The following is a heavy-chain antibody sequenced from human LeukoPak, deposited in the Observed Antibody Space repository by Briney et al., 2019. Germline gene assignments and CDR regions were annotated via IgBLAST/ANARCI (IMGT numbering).Heavy chain of an antibody. V-gene: IGHV4-59*11. CDR2: IYYSGST. J-gene: IGHJ4*02. CDR1: GGSMSSHY. Sequence: SETLSLTCTVSGGSMSSHYWSWIRQPPGKGLEWIGYIYYSGSTNYNSSLKSRVTISVDMSKNQFSLRLRSVTAADTAVYYCARGGFAYPYYFDYWGQGTQVTVSS. CDR3: ARGGFAYPYYFDY. D-gene: IGHD5-12*01.